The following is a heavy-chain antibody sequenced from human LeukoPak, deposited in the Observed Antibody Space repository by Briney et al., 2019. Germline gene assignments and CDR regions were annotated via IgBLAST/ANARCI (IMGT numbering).Heavy chain of an antibody. CDR3: AKDTTSGWPNWFDP. V-gene: IGHV3-23*01. CDR2: ISGSGGST. J-gene: IGHJ5*02. CDR1: GFIFSDYY. Sequence: GGSLRLSCAASGFIFSDYYMSWIRQAPGKGLEWVSAISGSGGSTYYADSVKGRFTISRDNSKNTLYLQMNSLRAEDTAVYYCAKDTTSGWPNWFDPWGQGTLVTVSS. D-gene: IGHD6-19*01.